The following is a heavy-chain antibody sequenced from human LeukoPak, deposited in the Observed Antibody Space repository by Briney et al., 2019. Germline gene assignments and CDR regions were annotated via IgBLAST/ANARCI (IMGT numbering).Heavy chain of an antibody. V-gene: IGHV3-74*01. CDR1: GFTFSSYW. J-gene: IGHJ4*02. Sequence: GGSLRLSCAASGFTFSSYWMHWFRQAPGKGLVWVSRINSDGSSTSYADSVKGRFTISRDNAKNTLYLQMNSLRAEDTAVYYCARGYSYGYRIDYWGQGTLVTVSS. CDR2: INSDGSST. D-gene: IGHD5-18*01. CDR3: ARGYSYGYRIDY.